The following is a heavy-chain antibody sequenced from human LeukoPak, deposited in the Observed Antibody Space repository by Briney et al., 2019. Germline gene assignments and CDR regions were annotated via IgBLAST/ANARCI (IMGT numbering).Heavy chain of an antibody. V-gene: IGHV3-7*01. D-gene: IGHD2-2*01. CDR1: GFTFSSYW. J-gene: IGHJ5*02. CDR3: ARDDCSSISCYDNWFDP. CDR2: IKQDGSEK. Sequence: GGSLRLSCAASGFTFSSYWMSWVRQAPGKGLEWVANIKQDGSEKYYVDSVKGRFTISRDNAKNSLYLQMNSLRAEDTAVYYCARDDCSSISCYDNWFDPWGQGTLVTVSS.